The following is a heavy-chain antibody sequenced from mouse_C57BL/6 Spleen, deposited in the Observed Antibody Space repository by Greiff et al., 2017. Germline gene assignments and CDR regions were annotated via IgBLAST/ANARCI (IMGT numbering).Heavy chain of an antibody. CDR3: TAGFYYDYDDGDCGG. V-gene: IGHV14-4*01. D-gene: IGHD2-4*01. J-gene: IGHJ1*03. CDR2: IDPENGDT. CDR1: GFNFKDDY. Sequence: EVQLQQSGAELVRPGASVKLSCTASGFNFKDDYMHWVKQRPEQGLEWIGWIDPENGDTEYASKFQGKATITADTSSNTAYLQLSILTSEDTAVYCGTAGFYYDYDDGDCGGWGKGITVT.